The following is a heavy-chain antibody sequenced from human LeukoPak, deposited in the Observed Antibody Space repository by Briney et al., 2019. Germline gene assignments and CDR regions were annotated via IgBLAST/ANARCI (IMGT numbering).Heavy chain of an antibody. V-gene: IGHV3-48*04. D-gene: IGHD4-17*01. CDR2: ISSSGSAI. Sequence: PGGSLTLSCTPSGFIFSPYSMNWPRHAPGKGLEWVSYISSSGSAIYYAGSVKGRFAVSRDNAKNSLHLQMNSLRAEDTAVYYCARGATVWARMDVWGKGTTVTVSS. CDR3: ARGATVWARMDV. J-gene: IGHJ6*03. CDR1: GFIFSPYS.